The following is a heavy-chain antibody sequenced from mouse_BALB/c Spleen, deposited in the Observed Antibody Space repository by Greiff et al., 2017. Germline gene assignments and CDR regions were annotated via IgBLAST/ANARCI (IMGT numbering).Heavy chain of an antibody. CDR2: IYPYNGGT. J-gene: IGHJ2*01. CDR3: ASDGSYFDY. V-gene: IGHV1S29*02. Sequence: VQLQQSGPELVKPGASVKISCKASGYTFTDYNMHWVKQSHGKSLEWIGYIYPYNGGTGYNQKFKSKATLTVDNSSSTAYMELRSLTSEDSAVYYCASDGSYFDYWGQGTTLTVSS. CDR1: GYTFTDYN. D-gene: IGHD2-3*01.